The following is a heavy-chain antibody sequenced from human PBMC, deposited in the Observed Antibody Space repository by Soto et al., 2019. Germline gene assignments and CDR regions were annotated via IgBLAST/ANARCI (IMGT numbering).Heavy chain of an antibody. Sequence: SETLSLTCTVSGASISSGDYYWSWIRQPPGKGLEWIGYIYYSGSTYYNPSLKSRVTISVDTSKSQFSLELSSVTAADTAVYYCVTDLHGYGSGSYWGRGTLVTVSS. V-gene: IGHV4-30-4*01. CDR2: IYYSGST. CDR1: GASISSGDYY. J-gene: IGHJ1*01. D-gene: IGHD6-19*01. CDR3: VTDLHGYGSGSY.